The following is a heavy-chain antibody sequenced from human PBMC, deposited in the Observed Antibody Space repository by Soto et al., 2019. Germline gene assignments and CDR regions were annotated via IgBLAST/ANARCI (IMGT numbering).Heavy chain of an antibody. D-gene: IGHD4-4*01. CDR3: AFFHDDSTSDAFYI. J-gene: IGHJ3*02. Sequence: LGKGLEWIGYIYYSGSTNYNPSLKSRVTISVDTSKNQFSLKLSSVTAADTAVYYCAFFHDDSTSDAFYIWGQRTMVTV. CDR2: IYYSGST. V-gene: IGHV4-59*01.